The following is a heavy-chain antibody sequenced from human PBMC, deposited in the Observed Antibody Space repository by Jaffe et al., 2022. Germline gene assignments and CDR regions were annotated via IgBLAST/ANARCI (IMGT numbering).Heavy chain of an antibody. V-gene: IGHV3-30*18. Sequence: QVQLVESGGGVVQPGTSLRLSCAASGFTFSRYGMHWVRQAPGKGLEWVALISYDGSNKYYGDSVKGRFTISRDNSKNTLSLQVNTLRPEDTAVYYCAKSRAVGYSSSWTSYYFDYWGQGTLVTVSS. CDR2: ISYDGSNK. J-gene: IGHJ4*02. CDR1: GFTFSRYG. D-gene: IGHD6-13*01. CDR3: AKSRAVGYSSSWTSYYFDY.